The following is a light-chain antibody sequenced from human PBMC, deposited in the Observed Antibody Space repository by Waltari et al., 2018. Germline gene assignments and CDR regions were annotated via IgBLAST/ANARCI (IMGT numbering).Light chain of an antibody. V-gene: IGKV3-20*01. CDR2: DAS. CDR3: QKYVSLPAT. CDR1: QSVGRS. J-gene: IGKJ1*01. Sequence: EIVLTQSPGTLSLSPGERATLSCRASQSVGRSLAWYQQKPGQAPLLVIYDASSRATGIPDRFSGSGSGTDFSLTIRRLEPEDFAVYYCQKYVSLPATFGQGTKVEIK.